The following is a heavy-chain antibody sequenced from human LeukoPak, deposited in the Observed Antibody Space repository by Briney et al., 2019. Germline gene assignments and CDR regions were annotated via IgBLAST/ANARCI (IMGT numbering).Heavy chain of an antibody. Sequence: SETLSLTCVVSGGSINNYYWSWIRQFPGKGLEWIGYIHYTGSTSYNPSFKSRVTISVDTAKNQFSLKVTSVTAADTAVYYCARDRYSSGYWGQGTLVTASS. CDR2: IHYTGST. CDR1: GGSINNYY. D-gene: IGHD6-19*01. J-gene: IGHJ4*02. V-gene: IGHV4-59*01. CDR3: ARDRYSSGY.